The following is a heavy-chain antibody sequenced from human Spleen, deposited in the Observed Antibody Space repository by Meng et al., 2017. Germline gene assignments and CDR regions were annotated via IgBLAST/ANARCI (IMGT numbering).Heavy chain of an antibody. CDR3: ARDEDISAAGKLFGDY. CDR2: INPKSDNT. CDR1: GSTLTSYG. V-gene: IGHV1-2*02. J-gene: IGHJ4*02. D-gene: IGHD6-13*01. Sequence: VPRGQYGHKVEELGTSVMVCCQASGSTLTSYGITWVRQAPGQGLETMGGINPKSDNTHYAQKFQGRVTMTGDTSISTAYMELSGLRSDDTAMYYCARDEDISAAGKLFGDYWGQRTLVTVSS.